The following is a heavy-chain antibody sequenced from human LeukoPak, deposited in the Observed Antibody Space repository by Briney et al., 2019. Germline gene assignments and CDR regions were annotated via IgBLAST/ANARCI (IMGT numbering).Heavy chain of an antibody. CDR1: GFTFSSYA. D-gene: IGHD5-24*01. CDR2: ISGSGGST. Sequence: GGSLRLSCAASGFTFSSYAMSWVRQAPGKGLEWVSAISGSGGSTYYADSVKGRFTIPRDNSKNTLYLQMNSLRAEDTAVYYCAKGTYRDGYNYGHFDYWGQGTLVTVSS. V-gene: IGHV3-23*01. J-gene: IGHJ4*02. CDR3: AKGTYRDGYNYGHFDY.